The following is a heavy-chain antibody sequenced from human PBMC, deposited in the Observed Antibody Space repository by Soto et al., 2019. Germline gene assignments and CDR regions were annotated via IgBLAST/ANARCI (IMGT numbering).Heavy chain of an antibody. CDR3: ARSFGWYAIDY. CDR2: ISHSGSV. CDR1: GGSISSNYF. V-gene: IGHV4-4*02. D-gene: IGHD6-19*01. Sequence: QVLLQESGPGLVQPSGTLSLSCAVSGGSISSNYFWGWVRQPPGKGLEWVGDISHSGSVNYNPSLKSRVTISRDKSKNQFSLKLNSVTAANTAVYYGARSFGWYAIDYWGQGTLVIVSS. J-gene: IGHJ4*02.